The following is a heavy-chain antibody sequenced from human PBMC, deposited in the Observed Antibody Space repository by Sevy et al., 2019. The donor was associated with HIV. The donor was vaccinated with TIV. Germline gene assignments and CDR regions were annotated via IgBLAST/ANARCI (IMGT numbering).Heavy chain of an antibody. Sequence: ASVKVSCKASGYTFTGYYMHWVRQAPGQGLEWMGWINPNSGGTNYAQKFQGRVTMTRDTSISTAYMELSRLRSDDTAVYYCARGATLWGFSTYYFDYWGQGTLVTVSS. CDR3: ARGATLWGFSTYYFDY. CDR1: GYTFTGYY. J-gene: IGHJ4*02. D-gene: IGHD7-27*01. V-gene: IGHV1-2*02. CDR2: INPNSGGT.